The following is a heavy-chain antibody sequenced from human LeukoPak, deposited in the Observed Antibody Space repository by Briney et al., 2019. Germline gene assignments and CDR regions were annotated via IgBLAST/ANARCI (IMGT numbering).Heavy chain of an antibody. J-gene: IGHJ2*01. V-gene: IGHV4-59*02. CDR2: VYYSGST. Sequence: SATLSLTCVVSGGSVSGYYWGWIRQPPGRGLEWIGYVYYSGSTNYNPSFKSRITISVDTSRNQFSLQLSSVTVADTAVYYCARVGSSGWYGWYFDLWGRGTLVTVSS. CDR1: GGSVSGYY. CDR3: ARVGSSGWYGWYFDL. D-gene: IGHD6-19*01.